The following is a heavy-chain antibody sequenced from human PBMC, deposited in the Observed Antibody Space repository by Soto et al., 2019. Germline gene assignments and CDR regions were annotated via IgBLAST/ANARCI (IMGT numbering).Heavy chain of an antibody. J-gene: IGHJ4*02. Sequence: EVQLVESGGGLVQPGGSLRLSCAASGLTFSTYWMTWVRRPPGKGLEWVANLDQDGSERYYVDSVRGRFTISRDNAKNSLYLQMNSLGAEDTAVYYCVCGGNFFVYWGQGTLVTVSP. V-gene: IGHV3-7*01. CDR2: LDQDGSER. CDR1: GLTFSTYW. D-gene: IGHD3-16*01. CDR3: VCGGNFFVY.